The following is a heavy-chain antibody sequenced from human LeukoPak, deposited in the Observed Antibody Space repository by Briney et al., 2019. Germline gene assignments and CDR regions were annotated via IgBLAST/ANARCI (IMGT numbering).Heavy chain of an antibody. CDR1: GGSISSSSYY. Sequence: SETLSLTCTVSGGSISSSSYYWGWIRQPPGKGLEWIGSIYYSGSTYYNPSLKSRVTISVDTSKNQFSLKLSSVTAADTAVYYCARQEGYALYYYYGMDVWGQGTTVTVSS. J-gene: IGHJ6*02. CDR2: IYYSGST. V-gene: IGHV4-39*01. CDR3: ARQEGYALYYYYGMDV. D-gene: IGHD5-18*01.